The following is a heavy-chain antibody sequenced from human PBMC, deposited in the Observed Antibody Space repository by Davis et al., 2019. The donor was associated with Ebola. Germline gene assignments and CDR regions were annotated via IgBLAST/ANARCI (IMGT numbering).Heavy chain of an antibody. Sequence: MPSETLSLTCAVYGGSFSDYFWSWIRQSPRKGLEWIGKISHGGVSDYNPSLRSRVTISVDTSKNQFSLKLSSVTAADTAVYYCARGGYGGYRAYDYWGQGTLVTVSS. V-gene: IGHV4-34*01. J-gene: IGHJ4*02. D-gene: IGHD5-12*01. CDR1: GGSFSDYF. CDR2: ISHGGVS. CDR3: ARGGYGGYRAYDY.